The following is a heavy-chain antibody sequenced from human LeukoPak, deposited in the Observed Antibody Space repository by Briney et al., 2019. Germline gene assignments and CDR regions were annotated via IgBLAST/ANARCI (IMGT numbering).Heavy chain of an antibody. D-gene: IGHD5-24*01. CDR3: AREDGPTSSFDY. CDR2: IYYSGNT. V-gene: IGHV4-59*01. J-gene: IGHJ4*02. Sequence: SETLSLTCTVSGGSITGYYWSWIRQPPGKGLEWIGYIYYSGNTNYNPSLKSRVTISVDTSKNQFSLKLSSVTAADTAVYYCAREDGPTSSFDYWGQGTLVTVSS. CDR1: GGSITGYY.